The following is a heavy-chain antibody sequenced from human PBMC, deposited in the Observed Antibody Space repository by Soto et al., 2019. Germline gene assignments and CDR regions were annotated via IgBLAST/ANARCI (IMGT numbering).Heavy chain of an antibody. CDR3: ARGGDCSGGSCYSAHYYGMDV. J-gene: IGHJ6*02. Sequence: QVQLVQSGAEVKKPGSSVKVSCKASGGTFSSYAISWVRQAPGQGLEWMGGIIPIFGTANYAQKFQGRVTSTADESTSTAYMELSSLRSEDTAVYYCARGGDCSGGSCYSAHYYGMDVWGQGTTVTVSS. CDR2: IIPIFGTA. CDR1: GGTFSSYA. D-gene: IGHD2-15*01. V-gene: IGHV1-69*12.